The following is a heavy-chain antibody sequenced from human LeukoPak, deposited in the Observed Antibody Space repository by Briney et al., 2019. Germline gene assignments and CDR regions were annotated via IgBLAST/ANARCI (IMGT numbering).Heavy chain of an antibody. J-gene: IGHJ3*02. Sequence: GGSRRLSCAASGFTFSSYAMHWVRQAPGKGLEWVGRIKNKTDDGTTDYAAPVKGRFTISRDNPKNTLYLQMNSLKTEDTAVYYCTRAAAAGTVVDAFDIWGQGTMVTVSS. CDR1: GFTFSSYA. CDR3: TRAAAAGTVVDAFDI. D-gene: IGHD6-13*01. CDR2: IKNKTDDGTT. V-gene: IGHV3-15*07.